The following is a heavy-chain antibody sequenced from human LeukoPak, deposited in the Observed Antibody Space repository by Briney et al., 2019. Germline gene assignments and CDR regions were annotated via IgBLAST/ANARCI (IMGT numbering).Heavy chain of an antibody. CDR3: ARNLYCSSTSCEDQAIDY. CDR1: GYTFTDYY. D-gene: IGHD2-2*01. V-gene: IGHV1-2*06. Sequence: GASVKVSCKASGYTFTDYYMHWVRQAPGQGLEWMGRINPNSGSTNYAQKFQGRVTMTRDTSISTAYMELSRLRSDDTAMYYCARNLYCSSTSCEDQAIDYWGQGTQVTVSS. J-gene: IGHJ4*02. CDR2: INPNSGST.